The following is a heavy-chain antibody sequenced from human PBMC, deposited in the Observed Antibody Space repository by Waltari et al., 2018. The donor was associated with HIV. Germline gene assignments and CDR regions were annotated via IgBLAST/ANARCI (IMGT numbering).Heavy chain of an antibody. Sequence: EAPFVVPGGGLVQPGGSLRGHCDGSGFSFGDYDMSWVRQAPGKGLQWVSSISRNGAKTHYGDSVRGRFTISRDNSKNTLSLQMDSLRVEDTAIYYCAKDDAIDIWGQGTMVTVSS. CDR2: ISRNGAKT. J-gene: IGHJ3*02. CDR3: AKDDAIDI. CDR1: GFSFGDYD. V-gene: IGHV3-23*04.